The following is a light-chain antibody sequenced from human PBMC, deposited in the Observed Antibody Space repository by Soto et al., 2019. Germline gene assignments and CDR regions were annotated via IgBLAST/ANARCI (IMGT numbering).Light chain of an antibody. J-gene: IGLJ1*01. CDR3: SSYAGSDNPYV. Sequence: QSALAQPPSVSGSPGQSVTISCTGISSDIGSYNRVSWYQQPPGTAPKLMIYEVNNRPSGVPDRFSGSTSGNTASLTISGLQAEDEADYYCSSYAGSDNPYVFGTGTKVTVL. CDR2: EVN. CDR1: SSDIGSYNR. V-gene: IGLV2-18*02.